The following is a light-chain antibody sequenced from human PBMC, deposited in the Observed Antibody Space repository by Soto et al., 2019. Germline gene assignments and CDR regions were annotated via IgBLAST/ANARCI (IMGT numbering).Light chain of an antibody. Sequence: EIVMAQSPATLSVSPGERATLSCRASQNIDNNLAWYQQKLGQTPRLLIYGASTRATGAPARFSGSGSGTDFTLTISSLQSEDFAVYYCQQYYDWPPTFGQGTKVDIK. V-gene: IGKV3-15*01. J-gene: IGKJ1*01. CDR3: QQYYDWPPT. CDR2: GAS. CDR1: QNIDNN.